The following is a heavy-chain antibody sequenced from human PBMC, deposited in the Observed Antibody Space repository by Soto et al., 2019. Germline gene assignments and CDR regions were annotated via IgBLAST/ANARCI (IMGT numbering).Heavy chain of an antibody. J-gene: IGHJ6*02. Sequence: GGSLRLSCAASGFTFSNAWMSWVRQAPGKGLEWVGRIKSKTDGGTTDYAAPVKGRFTISGDDSKNTLYLQMNSLKTEDTAVYYCTTEDLWTYSGSFVGYYGMDVWGQGTTVTVSS. CDR1: GFTFSNAW. V-gene: IGHV3-15*01. CDR2: IKSKTDGGTT. D-gene: IGHD1-26*01. CDR3: TTEDLWTYSGSFVGYYGMDV.